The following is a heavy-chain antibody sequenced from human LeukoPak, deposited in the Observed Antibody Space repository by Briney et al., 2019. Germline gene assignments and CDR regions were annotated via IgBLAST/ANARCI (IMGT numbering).Heavy chain of an antibody. Sequence: SETLSLTSSVSGGSIRSDDSYWTWIRQSPGKGLEWIGYMYYSGNTYYNPSLKSRVTISEDRSKRQISLRLASLTAAATAVYYCARDRWMKAGNIWLHYGMDVWGQGITVTVSS. D-gene: IGHD5-12*01. J-gene: IGHJ6*02. CDR1: GGSIRSDDSY. V-gene: IGHV4-30-4*01. CDR3: ARDRWMKAGNIWLHYGMDV. CDR2: MYYSGNT.